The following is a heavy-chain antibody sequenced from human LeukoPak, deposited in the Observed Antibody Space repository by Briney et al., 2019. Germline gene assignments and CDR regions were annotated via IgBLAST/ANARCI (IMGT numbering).Heavy chain of an antibody. J-gene: IGHJ4*02. CDR2: LSGSGGGT. Sequence: GGSLRLSCAVSGITLSNYGMSWVRQAPGKGLEWVAGLSGSGGGTNYADSVKGRFTISRDSAKNTLYLQMNSLRAEDTAVYYCARGSYYGSGTYYSPSSYWGQGTRVTVSS. CDR1: GITLSNYG. V-gene: IGHV3-23*01. D-gene: IGHD3-10*01. CDR3: ARGSYYGSGTYYSPSSY.